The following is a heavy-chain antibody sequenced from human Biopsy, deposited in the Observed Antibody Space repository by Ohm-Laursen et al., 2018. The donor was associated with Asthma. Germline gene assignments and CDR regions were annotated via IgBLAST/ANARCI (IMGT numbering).Heavy chain of an antibody. CDR1: GYPFTDYY. CDR3: ARIKIRIGAGTDRYFDL. CDR2: IDPNSGGT. V-gene: IGHV1-2*06. Sequence: SVKVSCKASGYPFTDYYDHWVRQAPGQGLEWMGRIDPNSGGTNYAQKFLGRVTMTRDTSVNTAFMVLSRLRSDDTAVYYCARIKIRIGAGTDRYFDLWGRGTLVTVSS. J-gene: IGHJ2*01. D-gene: IGHD3-16*01.